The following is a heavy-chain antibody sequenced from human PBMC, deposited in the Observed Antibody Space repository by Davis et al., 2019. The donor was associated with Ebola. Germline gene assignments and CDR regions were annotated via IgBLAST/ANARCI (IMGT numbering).Heavy chain of an antibody. CDR2: INPSGGST. CDR3: ARVVHIVVVPAFDP. Sequence: ASVKVSCKASGYTFTSYYMHWVRQAPGQGLEWMGIINPSGGSTSYAQKFQGRVTMTRDTSISTAYMELSRLRSDDTAVYYCARVVHIVVVPAFDPWGQGTLVTVSS. V-gene: IGHV1-46*01. CDR1: GYTFTSYY. D-gene: IGHD2-2*01. J-gene: IGHJ5*02.